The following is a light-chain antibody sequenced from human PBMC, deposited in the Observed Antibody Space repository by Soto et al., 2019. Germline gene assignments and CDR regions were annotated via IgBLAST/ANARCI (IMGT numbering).Light chain of an antibody. J-gene: IGKJ1*01. Sequence: EIVMTQSPATLSVSPGERATLSCRASQSVSSNLAWYQQKPGQAPRLLIYGASTRATGIPARFSRSGSGTVFTLTISSLQYEDFGVYYCQQYNNWPSWTFGQGTTVEIK. V-gene: IGKV3-15*01. CDR1: QSVSSN. CDR2: GAS. CDR3: QQYNNWPSWT.